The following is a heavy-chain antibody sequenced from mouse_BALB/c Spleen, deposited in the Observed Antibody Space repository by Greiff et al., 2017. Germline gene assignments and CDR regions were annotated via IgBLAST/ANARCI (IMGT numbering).Heavy chain of an antibody. J-gene: IGHJ1*01. Sequence: QVQLKESGAELAKPGASVKMSCKASGYTFTSYWMHWVKQRPGQGLEWIGYINPSTGYTEYTQKFKDKATLTADKSSSTAYMQLSSLTSEDSAVYYCARGPHWYFDVWGAGTTVTVSS. CDR1: GYTFTSYW. CDR3: ARGPHWYFDV. CDR2: INPSTGYT. V-gene: IGHV1-7*01.